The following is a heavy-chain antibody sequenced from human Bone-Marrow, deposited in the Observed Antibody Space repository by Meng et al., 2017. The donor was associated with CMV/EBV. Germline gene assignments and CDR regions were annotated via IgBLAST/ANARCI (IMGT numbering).Heavy chain of an antibody. V-gene: IGHV1-18*04. CDR2: IYPNDGTA. D-gene: IGHD2-2*02. Sequence: ASVKVSCKTSGYAFLHSGISWVRQAPGQGLEWIGWIYPNDGTANYVRKFQGRVTLTTDTSTATAYMELRSLRSDDTAVYYCARGLLLYASLWGQGTPVTVSS. CDR3: ARGLLLYASL. CDR1: GYAFLHSG. J-gene: IGHJ4*02.